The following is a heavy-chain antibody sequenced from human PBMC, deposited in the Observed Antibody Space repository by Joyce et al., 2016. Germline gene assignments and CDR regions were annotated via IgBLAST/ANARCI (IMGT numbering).Heavy chain of an antibody. V-gene: IGHV1-18*01. Sequence: VRQAPGQGLEWLGWITNYKGNTNYAQKRQGRVTMTTDTSTSTAYMDLRSLRPDDTAVYYYARLYVWGNYRYTYYFDFWGQGTLVTVSS. CDR3: ARLYVWGNYRYTYYFDF. J-gene: IGHJ4*02. CDR2: ITNYKGNT. D-gene: IGHD3-16*02.